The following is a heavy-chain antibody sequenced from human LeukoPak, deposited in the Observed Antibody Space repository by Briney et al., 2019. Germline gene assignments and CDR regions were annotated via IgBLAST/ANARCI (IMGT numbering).Heavy chain of an antibody. J-gene: IGHJ4*02. CDR1: GFSISGGYY. D-gene: IGHD6-19*01. V-gene: IGHV4-38-2*01. CDR2: IYYSGST. Sequence: PSETLSLTCVVSGFSISGGYYWGWIRQPPGKGLEWIGSIYYSGSTYYNPSLKSRVTISVDTSKNQFSLKLSSVTAADTAVYYCASLPVAGTSLDYWGQGTLVTVSS. CDR3: ASLPVAGTSLDY.